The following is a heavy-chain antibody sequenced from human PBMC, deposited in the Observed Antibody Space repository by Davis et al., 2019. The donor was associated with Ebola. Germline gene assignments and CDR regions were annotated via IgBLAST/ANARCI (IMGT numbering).Heavy chain of an antibody. CDR2: ITGSGGST. CDR3: VKMQGSSYYFYSIDV. CDR1: GFTFSIYA. Sequence: GESLKISCAASGFTFSIYAMSWVRQAPGKGLEWVSLITGSGGSTYYADSVKGRFTISRDNSRKTLYLQMNSLRAEDTAVYYCVKMQGSSYYFYSIDVWGKGTTVIVS. J-gene: IGHJ6*03. V-gene: IGHV3-23*01.